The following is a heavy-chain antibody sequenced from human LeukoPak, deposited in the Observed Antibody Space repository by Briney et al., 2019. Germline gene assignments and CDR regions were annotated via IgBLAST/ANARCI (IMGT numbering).Heavy chain of an antibody. D-gene: IGHD6-13*01. CDR1: GGSFSGYY. CDR2: INHSGST. V-gene: IGHV4-34*01. CDR3: ARDRAAAGRYYYGMDV. Sequence: PSETLSLTCAVYGGSFSGYYWSWIRQPPGKGLEWIGEINHSGSTNYNPSLKSRVTISVDTSKNQFSLKLSSVTAADTAVYYCARDRAAAGRYYYGMDVWGQGTTVTVSS. J-gene: IGHJ6*02.